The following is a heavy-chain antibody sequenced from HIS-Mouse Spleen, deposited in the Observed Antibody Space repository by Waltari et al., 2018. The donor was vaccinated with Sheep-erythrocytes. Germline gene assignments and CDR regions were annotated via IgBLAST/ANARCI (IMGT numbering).Heavy chain of an antibody. J-gene: IGHJ3*02. D-gene: IGHD6-19*01. V-gene: IGHV1-69*01. CDR2: IIPIFGTA. Sequence: QVQLVQSGAEVKKPGSSVKVSCQASGRTFSSYSISWVQQAPGQGLEWMGGIIPIFGTANYAQKFQGRVTITAEESTSTAYMELSSLRSEDTAVYYCARDTSSDSSGWHDAFDIWGQGTMVTVSS. CDR1: GRTFSSYS. CDR3: ARDTSSDSSGWHDAFDI.